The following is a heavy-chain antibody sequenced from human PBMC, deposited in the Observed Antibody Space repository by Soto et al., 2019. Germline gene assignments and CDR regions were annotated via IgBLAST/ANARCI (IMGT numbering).Heavy chain of an antibody. V-gene: IGHV1-69*01. Sequence: QVQLVQSGTEVKKPGSSLKVSCKASGGTFSSYAISWVRQAPGQGLEWMGGIIPIFGTTNYAEKFRGRVSITADESTSTAYVELSSLRSEDTAVYYCAGSFKYGSGTFDAFDICCQGTMFTVSS. CDR1: GGTFSSYA. CDR3: AGSFKYGSGTFDAFDI. D-gene: IGHD3-10*01. CDR2: IIPIFGTT. J-gene: IGHJ3*02.